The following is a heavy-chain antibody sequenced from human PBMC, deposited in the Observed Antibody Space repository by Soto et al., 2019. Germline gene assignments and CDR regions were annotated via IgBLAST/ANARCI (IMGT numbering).Heavy chain of an antibody. D-gene: IGHD1-26*01. V-gene: IGHV5-51*01. J-gene: IGHJ4*02. CDR1: GYSFTSFW. Sequence: PXESLKISFMTCGYSFTSFWIGWVREIPGKGLEWMGNIYPCDSETRYSPSFQGHVTISADKSISTAYPQWSSLKASDTAMYYCTRHSELAQDIDYWGQGTLVTVSS. CDR2: IYPCDSET. CDR3: TRHSELAQDIDY.